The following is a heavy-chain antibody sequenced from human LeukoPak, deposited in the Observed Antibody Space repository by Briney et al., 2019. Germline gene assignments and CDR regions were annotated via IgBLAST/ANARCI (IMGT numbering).Heavy chain of an antibody. V-gene: IGHV1-46*01. CDR1: GYTFTSYY. D-gene: IGHD1-26*01. CDR2: INPSGGST. J-gene: IGHJ6*03. CDR3: ARGQLSGSYGVYYYMDV. Sequence: ASVKVSCKASGYTFTSYYMHWVRQAPGQGLEWMGIINPSGGSTSYAQKFQGRVTMTRDTSTSTVYMELSSLRSEDTAVYYCARGQLSGSYGVYYYMDVWGKGTTVTVSS.